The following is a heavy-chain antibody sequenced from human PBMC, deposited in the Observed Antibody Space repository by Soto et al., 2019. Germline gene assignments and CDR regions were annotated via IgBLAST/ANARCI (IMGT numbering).Heavy chain of an antibody. J-gene: IGHJ5*02. CDR3: ARDFTYMVRGVIITKWFDP. CDR1: GGSISSSNW. CDR2: IYHSGST. Sequence: QVQLQESGPGLVKPSGTLSLTCAVSGGSISSSNWWSWVRQPPGKGLEWIGEIYHSGSTNYNPSLKSRVTISVDKSKNQFSLKLSSVTAADTAVYYCARDFTYMVRGVIITKWFDPWGQGTLVTVSS. D-gene: IGHD3-10*01. V-gene: IGHV4-4*02.